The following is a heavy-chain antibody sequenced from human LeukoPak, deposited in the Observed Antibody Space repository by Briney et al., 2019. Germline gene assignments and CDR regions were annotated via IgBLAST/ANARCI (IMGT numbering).Heavy chain of an antibody. CDR1: GFTFSSYG. J-gene: IGHJ4*02. CDR2: ISYDGSNK. V-gene: IGHV3-30*18. Sequence: PGGSLRLSCAASGFTFSSYGMHWVRQAPGKGLEWVAVISYDGSNKYYADSVKGRFTISRDNSKNTLYLQMNSLRAEDTAVYYCAKGGQLLYYFDYWGQGTLVTVSS. CDR3: AKGGQLLYYFDY. D-gene: IGHD2-2*01.